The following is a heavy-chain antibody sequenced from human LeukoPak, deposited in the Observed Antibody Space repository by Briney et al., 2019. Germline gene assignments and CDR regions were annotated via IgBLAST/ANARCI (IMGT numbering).Heavy chain of an antibody. Sequence: GGSLRLSCAASGFTFSSYAMSWVRQAPGKGLEWVSSISSSSSYIYYADSVKGRFTISRDNAKNSLYLQMNSLRAEDTAVYYCARDGTYYDFWSGYYFFDYWGQGTLVTVSS. J-gene: IGHJ4*02. V-gene: IGHV3-21*01. CDR3: ARDGTYYDFWSGYYFFDY. CDR1: GFTFSSYA. D-gene: IGHD3-3*01. CDR2: ISSSSSYI.